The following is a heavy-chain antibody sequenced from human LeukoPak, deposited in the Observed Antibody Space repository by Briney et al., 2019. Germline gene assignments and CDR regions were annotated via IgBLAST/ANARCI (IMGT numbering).Heavy chain of an antibody. CDR1: GFIFSSYG. V-gene: IGHV3-33*06. CDR2: IWYDGSNK. CDR3: AKDERWYYYDSSGPTYYFDY. D-gene: IGHD3-22*01. Sequence: PGGSQRLSCAASGFIFSSYGMHWVRQAPGKGLEWVAVIWYDGSNKYYANSVKGRFTTSRDNSKNTLYLQMNSLRAEDTAVYYCAKDERWYYYDSSGPTYYFDYWGQGTLVTVSS. J-gene: IGHJ4*02.